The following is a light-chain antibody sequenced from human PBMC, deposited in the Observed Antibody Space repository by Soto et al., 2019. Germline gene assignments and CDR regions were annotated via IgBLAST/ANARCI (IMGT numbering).Light chain of an antibody. CDR1: QYINTR. Sequence: EIVLTQSPATLSSFPGDRVTLSCRASQYINTRLAWYQHRPGQAPRLLIYQTSIRAAGIPARFSASGSGTDFPLTISDVQPADFALYYCHQRQSWPRTFGQGTKVDI. V-gene: IGKV3-11*01. CDR3: HQRQSWPRT. J-gene: IGKJ1*01. CDR2: QTS.